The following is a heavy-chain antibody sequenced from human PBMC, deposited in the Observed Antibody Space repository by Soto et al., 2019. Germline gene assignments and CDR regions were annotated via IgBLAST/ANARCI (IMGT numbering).Heavy chain of an antibody. D-gene: IGHD7-27*01. CDR3: AAESEIWGHYYYYYGRDV. J-gene: IGHJ6*02. CDR1: GFTFTSSA. Sequence: SVKGSCKASGFTFTSSAVQWVRQARGQRLEWIGWIVVGSGNTNYAQKFQERVTITRDMSTSTAYMELSSLRSEDTAVYSCAAESEIWGHYYYYYGRDVWG. V-gene: IGHV1-58*01. CDR2: IVVGSGNT.